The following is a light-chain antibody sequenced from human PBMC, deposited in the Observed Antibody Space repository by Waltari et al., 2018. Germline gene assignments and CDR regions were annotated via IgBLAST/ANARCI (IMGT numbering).Light chain of an antibody. CDR2: DVD. CDR1: SSDLGGYKY. J-gene: IGLJ2*01. CDR3: CSYAGRYTSV. V-gene: IGLV2-11*01. Sequence: HSALTQPRPVSGSPGQSVTLSCTGTSSDLGGYKYAPCYQQHPGKAPKLVIYDVDTRPSGVPDRFSGSKAGNTASLTISGLQTDDDADYYCCSYAGRYTSVFGRGTRVTVL.